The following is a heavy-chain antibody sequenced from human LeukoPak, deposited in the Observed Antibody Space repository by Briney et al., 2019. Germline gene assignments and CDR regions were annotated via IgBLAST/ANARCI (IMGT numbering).Heavy chain of an antibody. J-gene: IGHJ6*02. CDR2: IIPILGIA. Sequence: ASVKVSCKASGGTFSGYAISWVRQAPGQGLEWMGRIIPILGIANYAQKFQGRVTITADKSTSTAYMELSSLRSEDTAVYYCARDSSWYRDYYYYYGMDVWGQGTTVTVSS. CDR3: ARDSSWYRDYYYYYGMDV. V-gene: IGHV1-69*04. D-gene: IGHD6-13*01. CDR1: GGTFSGYA.